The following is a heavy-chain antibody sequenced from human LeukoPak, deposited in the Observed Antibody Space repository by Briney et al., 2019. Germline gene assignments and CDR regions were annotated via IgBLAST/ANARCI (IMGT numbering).Heavy chain of an antibody. Sequence: GESLKISCKGSGYRFNSYWIGWVRQMPGKGLEWMGIIYPDDSDIRYSPSFQGQVTISADKSISTAYLQWSSLKASDTAMYYCATMILVGDAFDVWGQGTMVTVSS. CDR1: GYRFNSYW. J-gene: IGHJ3*01. CDR2: IYPDDSDI. D-gene: IGHD2-15*01. V-gene: IGHV5-51*01. CDR3: ATMILVGDAFDV.